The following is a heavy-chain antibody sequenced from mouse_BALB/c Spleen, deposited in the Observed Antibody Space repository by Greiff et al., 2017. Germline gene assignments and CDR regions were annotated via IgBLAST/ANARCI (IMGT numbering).Heavy chain of an antibody. J-gene: IGHJ2*01. CDR1: GFSLTSYG. V-gene: IGHV2-2*02. Sequence: VKLMESGPGLVQPSQSLSITCTVSGFSLTSYGVHWVRQSPGKGLEWLGVIWSGGSTDYNAAFISRLSISKDNSKSQVFFKMNSLQANDTAIYYCARYYDYEDYFDYWGQGTTLTVSS. CDR2: IWSGGST. CDR3: ARYYDYEDYFDY. D-gene: IGHD2-4*01.